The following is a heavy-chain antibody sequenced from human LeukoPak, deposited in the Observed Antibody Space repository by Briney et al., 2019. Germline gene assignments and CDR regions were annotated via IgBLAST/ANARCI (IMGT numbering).Heavy chain of an antibody. V-gene: IGHV3-33*01. Sequence: PGRSLRLSCAASGFTFSSYGMHWVRQAPGKGLEWVAGIWSDGSNKYYADSVKGRFTISRDNSKNTLYLQMNSLRAEDTAVYYCAIDENTGYYIYWGQGTLVTVSS. CDR1: GFTFSSYG. CDR2: IWSDGSNK. D-gene: IGHD3-22*01. CDR3: AIDENTGYYIY. J-gene: IGHJ4*02.